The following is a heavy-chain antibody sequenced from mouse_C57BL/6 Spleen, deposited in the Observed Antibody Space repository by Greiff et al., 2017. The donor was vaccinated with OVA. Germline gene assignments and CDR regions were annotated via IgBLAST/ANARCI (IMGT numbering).Heavy chain of an antibody. CDR1: GFTFSNYW. Sequence: EVQGVESGGGLVQPGGSMKLSCVASGFTFSNYWMNWVRQSPEKGLEWVAQIRLKSDNYATHYAESVKGRFTISRDDSKSSVYLQMNNLRAEDTGIYYCSITTVVAPLSYFDVWGTGTTVTVSS. J-gene: IGHJ1*03. CDR3: SITTVVAPLSYFDV. D-gene: IGHD1-1*01. CDR2: IRLKSDNYAT. V-gene: IGHV6-3*01.